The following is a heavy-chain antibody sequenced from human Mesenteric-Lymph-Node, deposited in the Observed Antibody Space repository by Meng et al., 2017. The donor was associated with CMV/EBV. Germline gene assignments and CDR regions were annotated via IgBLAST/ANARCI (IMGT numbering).Heavy chain of an antibody. CDR2: IAYDGDKK. J-gene: IGHJ4*02. Sequence: GGSLRLSCAASGFTFDEFAMHWVRQAPGKGLEWVAVIAYDGDKKYYASSLKGRFTISRDNSNNTVYLQMNSLRGDDTAVYWCARVDYDIWSGVGYWGQGTLVTVSS. V-gene: IGHV3-30-3*01. D-gene: IGHD3-3*01. CDR1: GFTFDEFA. CDR3: ARVDYDIWSGVGY.